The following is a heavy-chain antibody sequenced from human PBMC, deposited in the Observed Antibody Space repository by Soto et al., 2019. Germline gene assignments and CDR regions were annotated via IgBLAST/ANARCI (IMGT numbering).Heavy chain of an antibody. J-gene: IGHJ4*02. CDR2: INPSGGST. D-gene: IGHD6-6*01. CDR3: ARGDSSSSEPPLHFDY. CDR1: GYTFTSYY. V-gene: IGHV1-46*01. Sequence: ASVKVSCKASGYTFTSYYMHWVRQAPGQGLEWMGIINPSGGSTSYAQKFQGRVTMTRNTSTSTVYMELSSLRSEDTAVYYCARGDSSSSEPPLHFDYWGQGTLVTVSS.